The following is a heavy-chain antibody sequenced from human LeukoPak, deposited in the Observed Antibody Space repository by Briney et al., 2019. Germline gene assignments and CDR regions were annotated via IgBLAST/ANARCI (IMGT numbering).Heavy chain of an antibody. CDR2: IKQDGSEK. Sequence: PGGSLRLSCAASGFTFSSYAMSWVRQAPGKGLEWVANIKQDGSEKYYVDSVKGRFTISRDNAKNSLYLQMNSLRAEDTAVYYCAGDCGGWFDYWGQGTLVTVSS. CDR3: AGDCGGWFDY. D-gene: IGHD6-19*01. CDR1: GFTFSSYA. V-gene: IGHV3-7*01. J-gene: IGHJ4*02.